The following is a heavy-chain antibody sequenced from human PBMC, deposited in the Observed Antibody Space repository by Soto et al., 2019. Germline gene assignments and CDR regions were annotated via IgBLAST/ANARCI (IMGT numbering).Heavy chain of an antibody. CDR1: GYTFTSYG. D-gene: IGHD1-1*01. Sequence: QVHLVQSGAEVKKPGASVKVSCKGSGYTFTSYGITWVRQAPGQGLEWMGWISAHNGNTDYAQKLQGRVTVTRDTSTSTAYMELRSLRSDDAAVYYCARGRYGDYWGQGALVTVSS. J-gene: IGHJ4*02. V-gene: IGHV1-18*01. CDR3: ARGRYGDY. CDR2: ISAHNGNT.